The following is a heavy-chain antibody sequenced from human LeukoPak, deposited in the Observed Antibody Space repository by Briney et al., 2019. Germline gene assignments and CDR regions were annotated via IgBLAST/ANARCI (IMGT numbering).Heavy chain of an antibody. CDR2: INHSGST. Sequence: SEILSLTCAVYGGSFSTYYWSWVRQPPGSGLEWIGEINHSGSTNYNPSLKSRVSVSIDTSKNQFSLKLSSLTAADTAIYFCARHGLGRGVYITRQYNYYMDVWGTGTTVTVSS. CDR1: GGSFSTYY. CDR3: ARHGLGRGVYITRQYNYYMDV. V-gene: IGHV4-34*01. J-gene: IGHJ6*04. D-gene: IGHD3-10*01.